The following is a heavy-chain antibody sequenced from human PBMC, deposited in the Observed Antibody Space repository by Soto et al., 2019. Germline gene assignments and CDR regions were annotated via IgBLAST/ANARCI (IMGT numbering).Heavy chain of an antibody. CDR2: IKSKTDGGTT. J-gene: IGHJ3*02. CDR3: TTVDYVEMATIPRIQGIDI. Sequence: GGSLRLSCAASGFTFSNAWMSWVRQAPGKGLEWVGRIKSKTDGGTTDYAAPVKGRFTIARDDSKNTLHLKMNSLKTEDTAFYYCTTVDYVEMATIPRIQGIDIWGQGTTDTVS. CDR1: GFTFSNAW. D-gene: IGHD3-16*01. V-gene: IGHV3-15*01.